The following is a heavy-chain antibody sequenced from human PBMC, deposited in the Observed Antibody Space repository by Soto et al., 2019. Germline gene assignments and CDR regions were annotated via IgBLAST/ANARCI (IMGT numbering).Heavy chain of an antibody. Sequence: ASVKVSCKASGYTFTSYGISWVRQAPGQGLEWMGWISAYNGNTNYAQKLQGRVTMTTDTSTSTAYMELRSLRSDDTAVYYCARDYDFWSGYSNFDYWGQGTLVTVSS. CDR3: ARDYDFWSGYSNFDY. J-gene: IGHJ4*02. CDR2: ISAYNGNT. CDR1: GYTFTSYG. D-gene: IGHD3-3*01. V-gene: IGHV1-18*01.